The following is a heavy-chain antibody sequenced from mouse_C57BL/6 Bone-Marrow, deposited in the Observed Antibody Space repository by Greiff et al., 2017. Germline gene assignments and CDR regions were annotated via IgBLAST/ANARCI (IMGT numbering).Heavy chain of an antibody. CDR1: GYTFTDYA. D-gene: IGHD2-2*01. CDR3: AIWLREDAMDY. V-gene: IGHV1-67*01. CDR2: ISTYYGDA. Sequence: QVQLKESGPELVRPGVSVKISCKGSGYTFTDYAMHWVKPSHAKSLEWIGVISTYYGDASYNQKFKDKATMTVEKSSSTAYMELARLTSEDSAVYYCAIWLREDAMDYWGQGTSVTGSS. J-gene: IGHJ4*01.